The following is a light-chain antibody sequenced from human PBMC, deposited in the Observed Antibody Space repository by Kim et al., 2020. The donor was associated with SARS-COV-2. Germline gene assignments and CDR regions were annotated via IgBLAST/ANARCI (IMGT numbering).Light chain of an antibody. CDR2: LGS. J-gene: IGKJ1*01. Sequence: APASISCKSAQRLLHRNGNTYLNWYLHQPAQSPQLLIYLGSNRASGVPDRFSGSGSGTDFTLTISRVDAEDVGVYYCMQALNTRTFGQGTKVDIK. CDR3: MQALNTRT. V-gene: IGKV2-28*01. CDR1: QRLLHRNGNTY.